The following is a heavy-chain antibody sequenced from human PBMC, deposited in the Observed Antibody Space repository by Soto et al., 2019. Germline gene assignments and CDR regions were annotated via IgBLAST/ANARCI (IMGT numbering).Heavy chain of an antibody. CDR2: IFYSGDT. D-gene: IGHD1-7*01. V-gene: IGHV4-30-4*01. CDR1: GASVNTGDYY. CDR3: VGTGTTDDF. J-gene: IGHJ1*01. Sequence: LSLTCTVSGASVNTGDYYWSYIRQPPGKGLEWLGYIFYSGDTYYNPSLKSRATISLNTSRNQFSLTLTSVTDADTALYYCVGTGTTDDFWGQGTLVTVSS.